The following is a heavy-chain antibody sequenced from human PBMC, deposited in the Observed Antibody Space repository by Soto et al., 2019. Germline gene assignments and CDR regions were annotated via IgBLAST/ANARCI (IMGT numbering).Heavy chain of an antibody. D-gene: IGHD2-15*01. CDR3: ARVESESGGSCYFDY. J-gene: IGHJ4*02. Sequence: QVQLQESGPGLVKPSQTLSLTCTVSGGSISSGGYYWSWIRQHPGKGLEWIGYIYYSGSTYYNTSLKSRVTISVDTSKNQFSLKLSSVTAADTAVYYCARVESESGGSCYFDYWGQGTLVTVSS. CDR2: IYYSGST. V-gene: IGHV4-31*03. CDR1: GGSISSGGYY.